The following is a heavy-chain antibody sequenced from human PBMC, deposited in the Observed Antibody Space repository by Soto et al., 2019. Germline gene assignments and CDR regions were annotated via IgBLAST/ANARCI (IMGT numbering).Heavy chain of an antibody. D-gene: IGHD6-19*01. CDR3: ATQSSSGSWPTIGYYYYGMEV. J-gene: IGHJ6*02. V-gene: IGHV5-51*01. CDR2: IYPGDSDT. CDR1: GYSFTSYW. Sequence: PGESLKISCKVSGYSFTSYWIGWLRQMPGKGLEWMGIIYPGDSDTRYSPSFQGQVTISADKSISTAYLQWSSLKASDTAMYYCATQSSSGSWPTIGYYYYGMEVWGQGTTVTVSS.